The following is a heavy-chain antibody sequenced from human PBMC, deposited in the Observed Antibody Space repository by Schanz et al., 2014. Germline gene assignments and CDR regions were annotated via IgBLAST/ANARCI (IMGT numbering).Heavy chain of an antibody. J-gene: IGHJ4*02. D-gene: IGHD3-3*01. V-gene: IGHV3-30-3*01. CDR2: ISYDGNTK. Sequence: VQLVESGGALVQPGGSLRLSCAASGFTFSRYAMHWVRQAPGKGLEWVALISYDGNTKYYADSVKGRFTISRDNSKNTLYLQMNSLRADDTAVYYCARDLLVSHYDFWSGNDYWGQGTLVTVSS. CDR3: ARDLLVSHYDFWSGNDY. CDR1: GFTFSRYA.